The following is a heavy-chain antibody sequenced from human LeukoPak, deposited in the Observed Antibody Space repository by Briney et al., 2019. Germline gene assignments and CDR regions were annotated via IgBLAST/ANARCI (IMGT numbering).Heavy chain of an antibody. CDR2: ISGHAGST. D-gene: IGHD3-3*01. Sequence: GGSLRLSCAISGFTLNMYSMSWDRQAPGKGLEWVSLISGHAGSTQYADSVEGRFTISRDIRKNTLYLQMYSLRAEDTATYYCAKDGLQSSEWSPPLNSWGQGTLVTVSS. V-gene: IGHV3-23*01. CDR3: AKDGLQSSEWSPPLNS. CDR1: GFTLNMYS. J-gene: IGHJ4*02.